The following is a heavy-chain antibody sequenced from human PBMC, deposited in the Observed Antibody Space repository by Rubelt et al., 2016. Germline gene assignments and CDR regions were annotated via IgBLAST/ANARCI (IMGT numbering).Heavy chain of an antibody. CDR1: GGSFSGYY. V-gene: IGHV4-34*01. D-gene: IGHD2-2*01. CDR3: ARGYCSSTSCYFDY. J-gene: IGHJ4*02. CDR2: INHSGST. Sequence: QVQLQQWGAGLLKPSETLSLTCAVYGGSFSGYYWSWIRQPPGKGLEWVGEINHSGSTNYNPSLKSRVTLSVDTSKNQFSRKLSSVTAADTAVYYCARGYCSSTSCYFDYWGQGTLVTVSS.